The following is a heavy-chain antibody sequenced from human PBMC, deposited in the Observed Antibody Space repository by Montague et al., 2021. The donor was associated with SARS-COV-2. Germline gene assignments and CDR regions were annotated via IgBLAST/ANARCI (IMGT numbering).Heavy chain of an antibody. Sequence: CAISGDSVSGDNVSWNWIRQSPSRGLEWLGRTYYRSRWFDHYEVSMKGRISIKADTSKNQFSLQLDSVTPEDTAVYYCARGDGLGPYTGDAFDIWGQGTMVTVSS. V-gene: IGHV6-1*01. CDR2: TYYRSRWFD. CDR3: ARGDGLGPYTGDAFDI. CDR1: GDSVSGDNVS. D-gene: IGHD3-16*01. J-gene: IGHJ3*02.